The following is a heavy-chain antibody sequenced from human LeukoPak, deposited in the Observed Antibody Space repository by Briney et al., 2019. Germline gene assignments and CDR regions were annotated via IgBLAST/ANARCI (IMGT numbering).Heavy chain of an antibody. D-gene: IGHD6-13*01. CDR2: ISYDGSKK. CDR1: GFTFSSYA. CDR3: ARDAGSSWPFDY. Sequence: PGGSLRLSCAASGFTFSSYAIHWVRKAPGKGLEWVAVISYDGSKKYYADSVKGRFTISRDKSKNTLYLQMNSLRAEDTAVYYCARDAGSSWPFDYWGQGTLVTVSS. J-gene: IGHJ4*02. V-gene: IGHV3-30-3*01.